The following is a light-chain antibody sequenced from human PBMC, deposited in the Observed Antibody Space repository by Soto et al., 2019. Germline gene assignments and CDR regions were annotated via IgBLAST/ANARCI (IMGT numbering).Light chain of an antibody. V-gene: IGLV4-69*01. CDR3: QTWGTGTLV. J-gene: IGLJ3*02. CDR1: SGHSSYA. CDR2: LNSDGSH. Sequence: QPVLTQSPSASASLGASVKLTCTLSSGHSSYAIAWHQQQPEKGPRYLMILNSDGSHKKGDEIPDRFSGSSSGAERYLTISSLQSEDEADYYCQTWGTGTLVFGGGTKVTVL.